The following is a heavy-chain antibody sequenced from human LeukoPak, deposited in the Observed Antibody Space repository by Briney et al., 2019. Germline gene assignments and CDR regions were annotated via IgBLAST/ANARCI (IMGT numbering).Heavy chain of an antibody. D-gene: IGHD3-10*01. J-gene: IGHJ4*02. CDR1: GGSISSGGYY. Sequence: SQTLSLTCTVSGGSISSGGYYWSWIRQHPGKGLEWIGYIYYSGSTYYNPSLKSRVTISVDTSKNLFSLKLSSVTVADTAVYYCARVQLWFGEPHSGVYYFDYWGQGTLVTVSS. CDR2: IYYSGST. V-gene: IGHV4-31*03. CDR3: ARVQLWFGEPHSGVYYFDY.